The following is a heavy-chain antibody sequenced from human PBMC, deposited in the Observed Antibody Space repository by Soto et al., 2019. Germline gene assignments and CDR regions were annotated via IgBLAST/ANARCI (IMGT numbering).Heavy chain of an antibody. CDR3: AKGSGGYRSYYLDF. Sequence: GWSLRLSCAASGFTFSDYAMSWVRQPPRKGLDWISAIGGGGITTYYADSVKGRFTISRDNSKNILYLEMNSLTVDDTAVYYCAKGSGGYRSYYLDFWGQGTPVTVSS. J-gene: IGHJ4*02. CDR2: IGGGGITT. CDR1: GFTFSDYA. V-gene: IGHV3-23*01. D-gene: IGHD3-22*01.